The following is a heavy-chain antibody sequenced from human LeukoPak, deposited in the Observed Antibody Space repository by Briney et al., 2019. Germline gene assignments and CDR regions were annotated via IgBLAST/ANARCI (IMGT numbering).Heavy chain of an antibody. J-gene: IGHJ1*01. D-gene: IGHD3-22*01. V-gene: IGHV3-74*01. CDR2: IKSDGST. Sequence: GGSLRLSCAASGFTFSSYWMHWVRQAPGKGLVWVSRIKSDGSTNYADSVKGRFTISRDNAKNTLSLQMNSLRAEDTGVYYCARAPSEIGGYYPEYFRHWGQGPLVTVSS. CDR1: GFTFSSYW. CDR3: ARAPSEIGGYYPEYFRH.